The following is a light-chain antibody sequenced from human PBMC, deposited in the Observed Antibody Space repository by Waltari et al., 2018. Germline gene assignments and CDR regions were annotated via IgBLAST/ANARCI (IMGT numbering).Light chain of an antibody. CDR1: ESIGRA. J-gene: IGKJ1*01. CDR2: GAS. CDR3: QHYVRLPVT. Sequence: VLTQSPGTLSLSPGERAPLSCRASESIGRALDWYQQKPGQAPRLLIYGASTRDTGIPDRFSGSGSGTDFSLTISRLEPEDFEVYYCQHYVRLPVTFGQGTRVEI. V-gene: IGKV3-20*01.